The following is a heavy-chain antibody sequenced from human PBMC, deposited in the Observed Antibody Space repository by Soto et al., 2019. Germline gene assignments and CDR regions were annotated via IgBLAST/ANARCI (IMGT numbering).Heavy chain of an antibody. V-gene: IGHV4-59*12. J-gene: IGHJ5*02. Sequence: SETLSLTCTVSGGSISSYYWSWIRQPPGKGLEWIGYIYYSGSTNYNPSLKSRVTISVDTSKNQFSLKLSSVTAADTAVYYCARAYDYSSNWFDPWGQGTLVTVSS. D-gene: IGHD4-4*01. CDR1: GGSISSYY. CDR2: IYYSGST. CDR3: ARAYDYSSNWFDP.